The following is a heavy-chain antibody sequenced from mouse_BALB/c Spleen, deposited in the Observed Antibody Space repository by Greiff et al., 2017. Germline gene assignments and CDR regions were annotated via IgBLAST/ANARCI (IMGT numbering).Heavy chain of an antibody. CDR2: IYWDDDK. CDR1: GFSLSTSGMG. Sequence: QVTLKVSGPGILQPSQTLSLTCSFSGFSLSTSGMGVSWIRQPSGKGLEWLVHIYWDDDKRYNPSLKRRLTISKDTSRNQVFLKITSVDTADTAAYYGARRPYYYGSSYGFAYWGQGTLVTVSA. V-gene: IGHV8-12*01. J-gene: IGHJ3*01. CDR3: ARRPYYYGSSYGFAY. D-gene: IGHD1-1*01.